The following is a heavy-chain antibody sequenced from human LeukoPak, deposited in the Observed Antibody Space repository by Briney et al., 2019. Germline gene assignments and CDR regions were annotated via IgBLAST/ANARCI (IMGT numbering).Heavy chain of an antibody. CDR3: ARGWAVLRFLVWLIRPGDYYGMDV. CDR2: IYYSGST. J-gene: IGHJ6*02. D-gene: IGHD3-3*01. Sequence: PSETLSLTCTVSGGSISSGGYYWSWIRQHPGKGLEWIGYIYYSGSTYYNPSLKSRVTISVDTSKNQFSLKLSSVTAADTAVYYCARGWAVLRFLVWLIRPGDYYGMDVWGQGTTVTVSS. CDR1: GGSISSGGYY. V-gene: IGHV4-31*03.